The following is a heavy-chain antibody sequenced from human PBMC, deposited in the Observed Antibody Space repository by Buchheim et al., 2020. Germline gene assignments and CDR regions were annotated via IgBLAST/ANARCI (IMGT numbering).Heavy chain of an antibody. V-gene: IGHV4-59*01. J-gene: IGHJ4*02. CDR2: IYYSGST. CDR3: ARESRYFDWSSFDY. CDR1: GGSISSYY. Sequence: QVQLQESGPGLVKPSETLSLTCTVPGGSISSYYWSWIRQPPGKGLEWIRYIYYSGSTHYNPSLKSRATISVDTSKNQFSLKLSSVTAADTAEYYCARESRYFDWSSFDYWGQGTL. D-gene: IGHD3-9*01.